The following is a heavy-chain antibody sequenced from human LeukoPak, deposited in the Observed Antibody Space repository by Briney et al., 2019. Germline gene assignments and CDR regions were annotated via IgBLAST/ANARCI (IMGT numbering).Heavy chain of an antibody. CDR2: LRQDGGEA. D-gene: IGHD3-10*01. J-gene: IGHJ4*02. CDR3: VRDRYYSLDY. CDR1: GFTFNMFW. V-gene: IGHV3-7*01. Sequence: GGSLRLSCAASGFTFNMFWMTWVRQAPGKGLEWVATLRQDGGEAYYVDSVKGRFTVSRDNAKNSLYLQMNSLRVEDTAVFYCVRDRYYSLDYWGQGTLVTVSS.